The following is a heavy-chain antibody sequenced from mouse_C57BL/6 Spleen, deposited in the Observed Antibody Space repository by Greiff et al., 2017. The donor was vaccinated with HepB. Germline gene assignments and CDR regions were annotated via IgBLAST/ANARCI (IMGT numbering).Heavy chain of an antibody. CDR2: IDPANGNT. CDR1: GFNIKNTY. CDR3: ARSAHYYGSSWAY. D-gene: IGHD1-1*01. Sequence: EVKLVESVAELVRPGASVKLSCTASGFNIKNTYMHWVKQRPEQGLEWIGRIDPANGNTKYAPKFQGKATITADTSSNTAYLQLSSLTSEDTAIYYCARSAHYYGSSWAYWGQGTLVTVSA. J-gene: IGHJ3*01. V-gene: IGHV14-3*01.